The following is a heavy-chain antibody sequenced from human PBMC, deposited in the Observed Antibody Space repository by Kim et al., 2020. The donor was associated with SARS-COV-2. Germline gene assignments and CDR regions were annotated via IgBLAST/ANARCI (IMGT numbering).Heavy chain of an antibody. D-gene: IGHD3-16*01. CDR2: LRSDDEGLPP. Sequence: GGSLRLSCATSGFNLKDAWMSWVRHIPGKGLEWVGRLRSDDEGLPPDYAAPMSGRFTICSDTSKKSLYLQLKSLRVEDTGVYYCTRAGRNYYDTDGFYDYFDDWGQGTLVTVSS. J-gene: IGHJ4*02. V-gene: IGHV3-15*05. CDR3: TRAGRNYYDTDGFYDYFDD. CDR1: GFNLKDAW.